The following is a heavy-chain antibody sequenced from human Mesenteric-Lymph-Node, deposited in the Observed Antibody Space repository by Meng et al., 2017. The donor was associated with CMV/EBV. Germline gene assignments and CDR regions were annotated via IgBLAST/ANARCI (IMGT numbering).Heavy chain of an antibody. Sequence: GESLKISCVASGFTFSDYWIHWVRQVPGKGLVWVSRINNDGSSTNYADSVKGRFTISRDNSKNTLYLQMNSLRAEDTAVYYCAKAYSKLYYYYGMDVWGQGTTVTVSS. CDR1: GFTFSDYW. CDR3: AKAYSKLYYYYGMDV. CDR2: INNDGSST. D-gene: IGHD4-11*01. J-gene: IGHJ6*02. V-gene: IGHV3-74*01.